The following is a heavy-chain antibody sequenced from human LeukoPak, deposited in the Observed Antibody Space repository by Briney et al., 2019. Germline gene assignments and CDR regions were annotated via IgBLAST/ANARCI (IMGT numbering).Heavy chain of an antibody. J-gene: IGHJ6*03. D-gene: IGHD3-9*01. CDR1: GFTFDDYA. CDR2: ISISRRYI. Sequence: PGGSLRLSCAASGFTFDDYAMNWVRQAPGKGLEWVSSISISRRYIHYADSVKGRFTISRDNAKNSLYLQMNSLRAEDTAVYYCARDGDILTGYYPHYYMDVWGKGTTVTVSS. V-gene: IGHV3-21*01. CDR3: ARDGDILTGYYPHYYMDV.